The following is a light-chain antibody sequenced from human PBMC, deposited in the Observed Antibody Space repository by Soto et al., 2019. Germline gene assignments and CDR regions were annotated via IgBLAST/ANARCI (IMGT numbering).Light chain of an antibody. V-gene: IGLV2-14*01. CDR2: DVS. CDR3: SSYTSSCTPYV. CDR1: SSDVGGYNY. Sequence: QSVLTQPASVSGSPGQSITISCTGTSSDVGGYNYVSWYQQHPGKAPKLMIYDVSNRPSGVSNRFSGSKSGNTASLTISGLQAEDEADYYCSSYTSSCTPYVFGTVTKLTVL. J-gene: IGLJ1*01.